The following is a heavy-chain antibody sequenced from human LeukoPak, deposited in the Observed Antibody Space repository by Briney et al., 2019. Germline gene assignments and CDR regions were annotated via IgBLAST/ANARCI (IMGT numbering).Heavy chain of an antibody. CDR2: IIHSGST. Sequence: SDTLSLTCAVYGGSFSGYYSSCIRQPPGKGLEWIGDIIHSGSTNYNPSLKSRVTISVDTSKNQCSLKLSSVTAADTAVYYCARGRLWFRDGFYDYWGQGTLVTVFS. D-gene: IGHD3-10*01. J-gene: IGHJ4*02. V-gene: IGHV4-34*01. CDR1: GGSFSGYY. CDR3: ARGRLWFRDGFYDY.